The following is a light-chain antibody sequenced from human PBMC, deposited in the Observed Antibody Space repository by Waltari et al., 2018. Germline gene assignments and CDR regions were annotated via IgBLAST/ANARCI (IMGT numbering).Light chain of an antibody. CDR2: EGS. Sequence: QSALTQPASVSGSPGQSITIFCTGTSSDVGSYNLVSWYQQYPGKAPKLMIYEGSKRPSGGSNRVSGSKSGNTASLTISGLQAEDEADYYCCSYAGSTSWVFGGGTKLTVL. CDR3: CSYAGSTSWV. CDR1: SSDVGSYNL. J-gene: IGLJ3*02. V-gene: IGLV2-23*01.